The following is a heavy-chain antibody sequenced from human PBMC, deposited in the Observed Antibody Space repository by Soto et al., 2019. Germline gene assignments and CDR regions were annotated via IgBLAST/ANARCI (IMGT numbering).Heavy chain of an antibody. CDR2: IWYDGSNK. CDR3: AKTRGYCTGGSCYCDY. CDR1: GFTFSSYG. V-gene: IGHV3-33*06. J-gene: IGHJ4*02. Sequence: GGSLRLSCAASGFTFSSYGMHWVRQAPGKGLEWVAVIWYDGSNKYYADSVKGRFTISRDNSKNTLYLQMNSLRAEDTAVYYCAKTRGYCTGGSCYCDYWGQGTLVTVSS. D-gene: IGHD2-8*02.